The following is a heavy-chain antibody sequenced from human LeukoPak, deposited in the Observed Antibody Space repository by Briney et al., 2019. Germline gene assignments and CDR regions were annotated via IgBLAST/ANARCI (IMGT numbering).Heavy chain of an antibody. CDR1: GVTLSDSP. Sequence: GGSLRLSCAASGVTLSDSPMHWVRQASGKGLEWVGRIRSKANYYATTYGASVKGRFTISRDDPKNTAYLQMNSLKTEDTAVYYCARLNRYSSGANFDYWGQGILVTVSS. CDR3: ARLNRYSSGANFDY. J-gene: IGHJ4*02. V-gene: IGHV3-73*01. D-gene: IGHD5-18*01. CDR2: IRSKANYYAT.